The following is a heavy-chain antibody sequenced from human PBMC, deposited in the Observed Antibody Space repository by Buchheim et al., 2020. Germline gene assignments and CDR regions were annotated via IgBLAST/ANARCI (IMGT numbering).Heavy chain of an antibody. D-gene: IGHD2-2*01. CDR1: GGSVSSASSY. J-gene: IGHJ6*02. CDR2: IFYSGTT. V-gene: IGHV4-61*01. Sequence: QVQLQESGPGLVKPSETLSLTCTVSGGSVSSASSYWSWIRQPPGKGLEWIGCIFYSGTTNYNPSLKSPVSISVDTSKNQLSLKLSSVTAANTALYYCARSSCSSASCYDFYYSAMDVWGQGT. CDR3: ARSSCSSASCYDFYYSAMDV.